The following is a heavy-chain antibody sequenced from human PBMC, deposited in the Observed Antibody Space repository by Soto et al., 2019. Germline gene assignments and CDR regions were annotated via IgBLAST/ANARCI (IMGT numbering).Heavy chain of an antibody. Sequence: SVKVSCKASGGTFSSYAISWVRQAPGQGLEWMGGIIPIFGTANYAQKFQGRVTITADESTSTAYMELSSLRSGDTAVYYCASTGGDGYNWRDYWGQGTLVTVSS. CDR2: IIPIFGTA. CDR3: ASTGGDGYNWRDY. CDR1: GGTFSSYA. J-gene: IGHJ4*02. D-gene: IGHD5-12*01. V-gene: IGHV1-69*13.